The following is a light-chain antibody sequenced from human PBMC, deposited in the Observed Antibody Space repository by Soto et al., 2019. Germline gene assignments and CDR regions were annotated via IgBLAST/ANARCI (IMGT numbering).Light chain of an antibody. J-gene: IGKJ4*01. Sequence: EIVLTQSPGTLSLSPGERATLSCRASQSATSNYLAWYQQTPGQAPRLLTYGASSSATGIPDRFSGSGSGTDFTLTISRLEPEDFAMYYCHQYGSSPLTFGGGTKVVIK. V-gene: IGKV3-20*01. CDR1: QSATSNY. CDR2: GAS. CDR3: HQYGSSPLT.